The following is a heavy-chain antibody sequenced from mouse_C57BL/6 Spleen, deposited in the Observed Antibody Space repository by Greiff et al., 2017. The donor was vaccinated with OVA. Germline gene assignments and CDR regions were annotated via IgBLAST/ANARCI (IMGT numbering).Heavy chain of an antibody. Sequence: QVQLQQPGAELVRPGSSVKLSCKASGYTFTSYWMDWVKQRPGQGLEWIGNIYPSDSETHYNQKFKDKATLTVDKSSSTAYMQLSSLTSEDSAVYYCARSEPIYYDYDGYAMDYWGQGTSVTVSS. V-gene: IGHV1-61*01. CDR3: ARSEPIYYDYDGYAMDY. CDR1: GYTFTSYW. D-gene: IGHD2-4*01. J-gene: IGHJ4*01. CDR2: IYPSDSET.